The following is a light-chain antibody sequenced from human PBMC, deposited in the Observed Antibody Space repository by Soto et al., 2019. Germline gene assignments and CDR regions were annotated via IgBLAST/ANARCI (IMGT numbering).Light chain of an antibody. CDR2: DNV. J-gene: IGLJ1*01. CDR3: GSWDNNLRAYV. V-gene: IGLV1-51*01. CDR1: DSNLGRNY. Sequence: QLVLTQPPSVSATPGQKVTISCSGSDSNLGRNYVSWYQQLPGTAPRLLIYDNVYRFSGIPARFSASKSGTSATLGIAGLQPGDEGDYYCGSWDNNLRAYVFGTGTQLTVL.